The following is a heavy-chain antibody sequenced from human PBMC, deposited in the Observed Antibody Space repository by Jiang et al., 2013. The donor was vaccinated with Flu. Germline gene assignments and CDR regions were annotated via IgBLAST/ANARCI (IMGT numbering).Heavy chain of an antibody. CDR3: ARDLEAIAAAGSYFDY. J-gene: IGHJ4*02. CDR1: GDTFRRYT. Sequence: GAEVKKAGSSVRVSCKASGDTFRRYTISWVRQAPGQELEWMGGILPMLGIENYAQKFQGRATITADKSTTTTYMELSSLRSEDTAVYYCARDLEAIAAAGSYFDYWGQGTLVTVSS. D-gene: IGHD6-13*01. V-gene: IGHV1-69*04. CDR2: ILPMLGIE.